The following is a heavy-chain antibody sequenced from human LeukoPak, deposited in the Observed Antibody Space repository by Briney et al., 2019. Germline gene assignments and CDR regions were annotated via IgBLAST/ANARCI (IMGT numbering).Heavy chain of an antibody. D-gene: IGHD2-2*01. J-gene: IGHJ4*02. CDR2: IRYDGSNK. CDR3: AKGVVVVPTAIPQDY. V-gene: IGHV3-30*02. Sequence: GGSLRLSCAASGFTFSSYGMHWVRQAPGKGLEWVAFIRYDGSNKYYADSVKGRFTISRDNSKNTLYLQMNSLRAEDTAVYYCAKGVVVVPTAIPQDYWGQGTLVTVSS. CDR1: GFTFSSYG.